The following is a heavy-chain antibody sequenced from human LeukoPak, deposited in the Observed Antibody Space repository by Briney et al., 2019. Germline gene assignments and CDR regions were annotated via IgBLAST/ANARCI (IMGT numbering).Heavy chain of an antibody. Sequence: SETLSLTCTVSGGSISSYYWSWIRQPPGKGLEWIGYIYYSGSTNYNPSLKSRVTISVDTSKNQFSLKLSSVTAADTAVYYCARVVVVAAINWFDPWGQGTLVIVSS. CDR3: ARVVVVAAINWFDP. V-gene: IGHV4-59*01. D-gene: IGHD2-15*01. J-gene: IGHJ5*02. CDR1: GGSISSYY. CDR2: IYYSGST.